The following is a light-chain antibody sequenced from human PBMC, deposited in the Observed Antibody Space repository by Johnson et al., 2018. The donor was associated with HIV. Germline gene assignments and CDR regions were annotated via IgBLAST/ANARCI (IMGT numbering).Light chain of an antibody. CDR2: DNN. CDR3: GTWDSSLSAGGYV. CDR1: SSNVGSSF. Sequence: QFVLTQPPSVSAAPGQTVTISCSGSSSNVGSSFVSWYRQVPGTAPKLLIYDNNKRPSGIPDRFSGSKSGTSATLGITGLQTGDEADYYCGTWDSSLSAGGYVFGTGTKVTVL. V-gene: IGLV1-51*01. J-gene: IGLJ1*01.